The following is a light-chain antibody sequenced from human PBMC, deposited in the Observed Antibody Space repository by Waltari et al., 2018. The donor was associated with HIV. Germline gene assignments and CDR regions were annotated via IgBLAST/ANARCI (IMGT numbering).Light chain of an antibody. CDR2: ATS. V-gene: IGKV1-39*01. CDR1: QHIRFS. CDR3: QQSYALPYT. Sequence: DLQMTQSPTLSVCVADSVTIDRRASQHIRFSVNWYQCKSGRAPRLLIAATSKLQSGIPTRFSGSGCGTRFSLTITGIQPDDFAHYCCQQSYALPYTFGQGTTVEVK. J-gene: IGKJ2*01.